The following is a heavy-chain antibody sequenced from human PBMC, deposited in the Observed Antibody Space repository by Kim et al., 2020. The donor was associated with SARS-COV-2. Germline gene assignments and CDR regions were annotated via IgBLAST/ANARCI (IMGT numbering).Heavy chain of an antibody. CDR2: INHSGST. V-gene: IGHV4-34*01. D-gene: IGHD3-22*01. Sequence: SETLSLTCAVYGGSFSGYYWSWIRQPPGKGLEWIGEINHSGSTNYNPSLKSRVTISVDTSKNQFSLKLSSVTAADTAVYYCARGDYYDSSGYPHYFDYWGQGTLVTVSS. J-gene: IGHJ4*02. CDR1: GGSFSGYY. CDR3: ARGDYYDSSGYPHYFDY.